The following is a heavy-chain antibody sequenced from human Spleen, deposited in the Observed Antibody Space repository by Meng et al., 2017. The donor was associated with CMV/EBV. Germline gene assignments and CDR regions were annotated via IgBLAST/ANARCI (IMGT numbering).Heavy chain of an antibody. CDR2: LYQSGST. J-gene: IGHJ4*02. D-gene: IGHD6-19*01. CDR1: GSISSSSYY. V-gene: IGHV4-39*07. CDR3: ATPRAGFASGWSFDY. Sequence: GSISSSSYYWGWIRQPPGKGLEWIGSLYQSGSTFYNPSLKSRVTISVDTSKNHFSLKLSSVTAADTAVYYCATPRAGFASGWSFDYWGQGALVTVSS.